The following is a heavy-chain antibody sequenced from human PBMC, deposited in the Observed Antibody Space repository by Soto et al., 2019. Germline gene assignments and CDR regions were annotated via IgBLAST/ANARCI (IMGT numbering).Heavy chain of an antibody. V-gene: IGHV4-34*01. CDR2: INHSGST. D-gene: IGHD3-3*01. J-gene: IGHJ6*02. CDR1: GGSFSGYY. Sequence: WETLSLTCAVYGGSFSGYYWSWIRQPPGNGLEWMGEINHSGSTNYNPSLKSRVTISVDTSKNQFSLKLSSVTAADTAVYYCARVRSITIFGVVKQNYHYGMDVWGQGTTVTVSS. CDR3: ARVRSITIFGVVKQNYHYGMDV.